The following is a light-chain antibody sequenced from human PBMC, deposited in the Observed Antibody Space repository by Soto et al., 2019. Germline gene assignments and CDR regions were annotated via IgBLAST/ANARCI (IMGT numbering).Light chain of an antibody. Sequence: ENVLTQSPGTLSLSPGERATLSCRASQSVTSNFLAWYQQKPGQAPRLLIYGASTRAAGVPDRFSGSGSGTDFTFTITIMEPEDLAVSVYQRYGRAVLLFTFGRGTKLGIK. V-gene: IGKV3-20*01. J-gene: IGKJ2*01. CDR3: QRYGRAVLLFT. CDR2: GAS. CDR1: QSVTSNF.